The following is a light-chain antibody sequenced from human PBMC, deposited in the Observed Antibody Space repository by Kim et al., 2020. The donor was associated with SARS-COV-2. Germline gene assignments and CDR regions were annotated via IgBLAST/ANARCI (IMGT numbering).Light chain of an antibody. CDR3: LQHDDYPLT. J-gene: IGKJ4*01. Sequence: SVGDRVTITCRASQGIKSYLAWFQQKPGKVPKRLIFAASTLENGVPSRFSGSGSGTEFTLTISSLQPEDLATYYCLQHDDYPLTFGGGTKVDIK. V-gene: IGKV1-17*03. CDR2: AAS. CDR1: QGIKSY.